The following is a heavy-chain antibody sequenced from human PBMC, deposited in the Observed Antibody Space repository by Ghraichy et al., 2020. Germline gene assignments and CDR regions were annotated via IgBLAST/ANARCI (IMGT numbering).Heavy chain of an antibody. D-gene: IGHD6-19*01. J-gene: IGHJ4*02. CDR2: IKQDGSDI. Sequence: GESLRLSCAVSGFTFTRYWMSWVRQAPGKGLEWVANIKQDGSDIHYVESVKGRFTISRDTAKSSVYLQMNSLRVEDTAVYYCAATGDTGWSRWVNWGQGTLVTVAS. CDR3: AATGDTGWSRWVN. CDR1: GFTFTRYW. V-gene: IGHV3-7*03.